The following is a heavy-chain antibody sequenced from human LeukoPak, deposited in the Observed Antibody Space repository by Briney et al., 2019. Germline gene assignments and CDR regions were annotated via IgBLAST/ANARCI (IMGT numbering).Heavy chain of an antibody. D-gene: IGHD1-1*01. CDR1: GFTFSSYS. CDR2: ISGSGGST. Sequence: GGSLRLSCAASGFTFSSYSMNWVRQAPGKGLEWVSAISGSGGSTYYADSVKGRFTISRDNSKNTLYLQMNSLRAEDTAVYYCAKDRHDPGDVWGQGTTVTVSS. V-gene: IGHV3-23*01. CDR3: AKDRHDPGDV. J-gene: IGHJ6*02.